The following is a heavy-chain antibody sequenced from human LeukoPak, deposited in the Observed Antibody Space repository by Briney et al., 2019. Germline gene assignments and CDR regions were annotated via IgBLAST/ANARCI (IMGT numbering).Heavy chain of an antibody. CDR2: ISWDGGST. CDR1: GFTFDDYT. Sequence: GGSLRLSCAASGFTFDDYTMHWVRQAPGKGLEWVSLISWDGGSTYYADSVKGRFTISRDNGKNSLYLQMNSLRTEDTALYYCAKDSDDSSGYRPGYFDYWGQGTLVTVSS. D-gene: IGHD3-22*01. J-gene: IGHJ4*02. CDR3: AKDSDDSSGYRPGYFDY. V-gene: IGHV3-43*01.